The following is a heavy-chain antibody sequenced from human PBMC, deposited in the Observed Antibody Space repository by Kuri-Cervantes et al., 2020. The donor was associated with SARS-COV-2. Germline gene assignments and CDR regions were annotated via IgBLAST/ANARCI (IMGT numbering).Heavy chain of an antibody. Sequence: SQTLSLTCAAYGGSFSGYYWSWIRQPPGKGLEWIGSIYYSGSTYYNPSLKSRVTISVDTSKNQFSLKLSSVTAADTAVYYCARLGYGGNPDYWGQGTLVTVSS. CDR2: IYYSGST. CDR1: GGSFSGYY. D-gene: IGHD4-23*01. J-gene: IGHJ4*02. V-gene: IGHV4-34*01. CDR3: ARLGYGGNPDY.